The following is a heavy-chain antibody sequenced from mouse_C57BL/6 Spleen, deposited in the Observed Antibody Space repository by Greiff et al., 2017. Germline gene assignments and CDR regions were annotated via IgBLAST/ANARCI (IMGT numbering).Heavy chain of an antibody. D-gene: IGHD2-5*01. Sequence: EVQLVESGGGLVKPGGSLKLSCAASGFTFSSYTMSWVRQTPEKRLEWVATISGGGGNTYYPDSVKGRFTISRDNAKNTLYLQMSSLRSEDTALYYCARHPYYSNYDYFDYWGQGTTLTVSS. CDR1: GFTFSSYT. J-gene: IGHJ2*01. V-gene: IGHV5-9*01. CDR2: ISGGGGNT. CDR3: ARHPYYSNYDYFDY.